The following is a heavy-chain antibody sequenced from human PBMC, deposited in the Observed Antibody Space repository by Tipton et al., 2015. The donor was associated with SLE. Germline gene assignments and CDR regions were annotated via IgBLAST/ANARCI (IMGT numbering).Heavy chain of an antibody. CDR1: GGSISSGGYY. CDR2: IYYSGNT. Sequence: TLSLTCTVSGGSISSGGYYWTWIRQLPGKGLEWIGYIYYSGNTYYNPSRGSRLTISVDTSKDQFSLRLTAVTAADTAVYYCARATDWSLSPDVGGKGTTVTVSS. CDR3: ARATDWSLSPDV. V-gene: IGHV4-31*03. J-gene: IGHJ6*04. D-gene: IGHD1-1*01.